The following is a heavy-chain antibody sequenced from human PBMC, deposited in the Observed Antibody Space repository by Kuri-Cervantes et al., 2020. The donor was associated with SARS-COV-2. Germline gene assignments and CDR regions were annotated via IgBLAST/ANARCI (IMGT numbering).Heavy chain of an antibody. CDR3: TTDASEESRDYGGT. Sequence: GGSLRLSCTASGFTFINAWMTWVRQAPGKGLEWVGRIRSKTDGGTTDYAAPVKGRFTISRDDSKNTVYLHMNRLEIEDTAVYFCTTDASEESRDYGGTWGQGTLVTVSS. CDR1: GFTFINAW. V-gene: IGHV3-15*07. D-gene: IGHD4-17*01. CDR2: IRSKTDGGTT. J-gene: IGHJ5*02.